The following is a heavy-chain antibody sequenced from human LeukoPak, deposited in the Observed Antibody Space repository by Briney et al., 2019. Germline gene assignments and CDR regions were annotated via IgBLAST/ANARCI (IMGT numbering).Heavy chain of an antibody. J-gene: IGHJ5*01. Sequence: PGGSLRLSCAASGFIFRNYDMSWVRQTPEKGLVWVSGISNDGTSTTYADSVKGRFTISRDNAKNTLYLQMHSLRAEDTAVYSCARGWFGPDSCGQGTLVTVSS. CDR1: GFIFRNYD. D-gene: IGHD3-10*01. CDR3: ARGWFGPDS. CDR2: ISNDGTST. V-gene: IGHV3-74*01.